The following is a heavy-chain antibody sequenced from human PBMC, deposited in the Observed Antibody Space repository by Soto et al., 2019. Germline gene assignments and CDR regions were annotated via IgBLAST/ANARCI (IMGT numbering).Heavy chain of an antibody. V-gene: IGHV4-59*08. CDR2: IYYSGNT. Sequence: PSETLSLTCTVSGGYISTYYWSWIRQPPGKGLEWIGYIYYSGNTNYNPSLKSRVTISVDPSKNQFSLKLTSVTAADMAMYYCARPKTIGAAAGKGWFDPWGQGTLVTVLL. D-gene: IGHD6-13*01. J-gene: IGHJ5*02. CDR3: ARPKTIGAAAGKGWFDP. CDR1: GGYISTYY.